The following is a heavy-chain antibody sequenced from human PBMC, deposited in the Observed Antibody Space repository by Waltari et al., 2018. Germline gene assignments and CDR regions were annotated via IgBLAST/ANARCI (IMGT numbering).Heavy chain of an antibody. D-gene: IGHD3-16*01. CDR1: GFNFGSYE. J-gene: IGHJ6*03. CDR3: ARVGGYYYYYMDV. Sequence: VQLAESGVGLELLGGSVILSWSGVGFNFGSYEMLWVRQAPGKGLEWVSYIGTSDRSIYYADSVRGRFTISRDNAKNSLYLHMNNLRAEDTAVYYCARVGGYYYYYMDVWGKGTTVTVSS. V-gene: IGHV3-48*03. CDR2: IGTSDRSI.